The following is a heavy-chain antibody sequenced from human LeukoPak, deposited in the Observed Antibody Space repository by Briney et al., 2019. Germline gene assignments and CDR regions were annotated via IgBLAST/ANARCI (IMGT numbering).Heavy chain of an antibody. D-gene: IGHD3-10*01. CDR2: ISSSGSTI. V-gene: IGHV3-48*03. CDR1: GFTFSSYE. J-gene: IGHJ3*02. CDR3: ARVVGLGAFDI. Sequence: GGSLGLSCAASGFTFSSYEMNWVRQAPGKGLEWVSYISSSGSTIYYADSVKGRFTISRDNAKNSLYLQMNSLRAEDTAVYYCARVVGLGAFDIWGQGTMVTVSS.